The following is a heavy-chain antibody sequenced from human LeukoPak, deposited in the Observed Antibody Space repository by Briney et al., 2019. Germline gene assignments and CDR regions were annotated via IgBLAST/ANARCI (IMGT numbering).Heavy chain of an antibody. CDR2: IKQDGSEK. J-gene: IGHJ3*02. CDR1: RFTFSSYW. V-gene: IGHV3-7*01. CDR3: TRVLRSAFDI. Sequence: GGSLRLSCAACRFTFSSYWMSWVRQAPARGREWVANIKQDGSEKHYVDSVKGRFTISRDNAKSSLYLQMNSLRAEDAAVYYCTRVLRSAFDIWGQGTMVTVSS.